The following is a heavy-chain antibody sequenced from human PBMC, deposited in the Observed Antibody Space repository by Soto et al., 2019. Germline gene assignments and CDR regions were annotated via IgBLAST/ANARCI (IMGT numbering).Heavy chain of an antibody. Sequence: SETLSLTCTVSGGSISSYYWSWIRQPPGKGLEWIGYIYYSGSTNYNPSLKSRVTISVDTSKSQFSLKLSSVTAADTAVYYCARRRYDFWSGYYQYYYYYMDVWGKGTTVTVSS. CDR1: GGSISSYY. V-gene: IGHV4-59*12. CDR2: IYYSGST. CDR3: ARRRYDFWSGYYQYYYYYMDV. D-gene: IGHD3-3*01. J-gene: IGHJ6*03.